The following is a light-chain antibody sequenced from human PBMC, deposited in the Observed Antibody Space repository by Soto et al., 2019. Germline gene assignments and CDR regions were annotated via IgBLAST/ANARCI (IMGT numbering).Light chain of an antibody. CDR2: DAS. Sequence: EIVLTQSPGTLSLSPGERATLSCRASQSVRNSLLAWYQQKPGQPPRLLIYDASTRATATPERFSGSGSGTDFTLTISRLETEDFAVFYCQQYGTSEIIFGQGTRLEIK. CDR3: QQYGTSEII. CDR1: QSVRNSL. V-gene: IGKV3-20*01. J-gene: IGKJ5*01.